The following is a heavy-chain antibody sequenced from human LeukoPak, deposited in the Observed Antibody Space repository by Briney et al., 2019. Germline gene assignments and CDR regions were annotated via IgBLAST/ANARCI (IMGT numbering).Heavy chain of an antibody. CDR2: ISSSSSYI. J-gene: IGHJ4*02. V-gene: IGHV3-21*01. Sequence: GGSLRLSCAASGFTLSSYSMNWVRQAPGKGLEWVSSISSSSSYIYYGDSVKGRFTISRDNAKNSLYLQMNSLRDEDTPVYYCASEETTNGGWTPYSWGQGTLVTVSS. CDR3: ASEETTNGGWTPYS. CDR1: GFTLSSYS. D-gene: IGHD1-1*01.